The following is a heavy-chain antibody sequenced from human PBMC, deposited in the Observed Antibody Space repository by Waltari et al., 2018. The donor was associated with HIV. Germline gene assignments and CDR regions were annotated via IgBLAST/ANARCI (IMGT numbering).Heavy chain of an antibody. CDR3: ARHWGYCSSTSCYLSDGHYYGMDV. J-gene: IGHJ6*02. Sequence: QVQLQQWGAGLLKPSETLSLTCAVYGGSFSGYYWSWIRQPAGQGREWRGEINHSGSTNYNPSLKSRVTISVDTSKNQFSLKLSSVTAADTAVYYCARHWGYCSSTSCYLSDGHYYGMDVWGQGTTVTVSS. CDR1: GGSFSGYY. D-gene: IGHD2-2*01. V-gene: IGHV4-34*01. CDR2: INHSGST.